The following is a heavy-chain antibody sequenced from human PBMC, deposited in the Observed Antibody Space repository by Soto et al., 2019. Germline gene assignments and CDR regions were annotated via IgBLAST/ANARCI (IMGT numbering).Heavy chain of an antibody. CDR2: IYYSGST. Sequence: QLQLQESGPGLVKPSETLSLTCTVSGGSISSSSYYWGWIRQPPGKGLEWIGSIYYSGSTYYNPSLKGRVTISVDTSKNQFALKLSSVTAADTAVYYCARNYGDPLGYYYYYMDVWGKGTTVTVSS. CDR3: ARNYGDPLGYYYYYMDV. J-gene: IGHJ6*03. V-gene: IGHV4-39*01. CDR1: GGSISSSSYY. D-gene: IGHD4-17*01.